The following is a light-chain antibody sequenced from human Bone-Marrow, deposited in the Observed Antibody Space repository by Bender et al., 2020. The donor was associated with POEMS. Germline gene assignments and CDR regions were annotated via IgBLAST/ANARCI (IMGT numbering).Light chain of an antibody. CDR2: NSH. J-gene: IGLJ3*02. CDR3: AAWDDSLDGLWV. CDR1: NSNIGANP. V-gene: IGLV1-44*01. Sequence: QSVLTQPPSASGTPGQRVTISCSGSNSNIGANPVNWYQQFPGTAPKLLIFNSHQRPSGVPDRFSGSKSGTSASLAISGLQSADEADYYCAAWDDSLDGLWVFGGGTKLTVL.